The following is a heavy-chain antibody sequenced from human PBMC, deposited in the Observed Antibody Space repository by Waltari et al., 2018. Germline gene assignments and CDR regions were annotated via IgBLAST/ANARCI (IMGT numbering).Heavy chain of an antibody. J-gene: IGHJ4*02. CDR1: GYTLTDLS. CDR3: ASGLIIPGRFRLGY. Sequence: QVQPEQPGAEVKKPGASVKVSCKVVGYTLTDLSSHWVRRAPGKGLEWMGGFDPEDGEAVFALKFQGRLTLTEDTPANTAYMELTSLTSEDTAVYYCASGLIIPGRFRLGYWGQGTLVTVSA. V-gene: IGHV1-24*01. CDR2: FDPEDGEA. D-gene: IGHD3-3*01.